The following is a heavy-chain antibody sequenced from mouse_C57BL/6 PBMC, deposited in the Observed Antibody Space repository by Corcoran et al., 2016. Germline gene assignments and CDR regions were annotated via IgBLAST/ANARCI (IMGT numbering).Heavy chain of an antibody. Sequence: DVQLQESGPGLVKPSQSLSLTCSVTGYSITSVYYWNWIRQFPGNKLEWMGYISYDGSNNYHPSLKNRISITHDTSKNQCFLKLHSVTTEDTATYYCARDDSFADWGQGTLVTVSA. V-gene: IGHV3-6*01. CDR1: GYSITSVYY. CDR3: ARDDSFAD. D-gene: IGHD2-4*01. J-gene: IGHJ3*01. CDR2: ISYDGSN.